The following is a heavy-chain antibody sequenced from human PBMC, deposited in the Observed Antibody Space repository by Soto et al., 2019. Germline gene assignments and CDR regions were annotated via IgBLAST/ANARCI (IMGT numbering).Heavy chain of an antibody. CDR2: ISQRGSA. CDR3: ARYSAVSGTYYFDY. D-gene: IGHD6-13*01. V-gene: IGHV4-4*02. Sequence: QVHLQESGPGLVKPSGTLSLTCDVSGASISSVYWWSWVRQSPGKGLEWIGEISQRGSANYRPPLKSRVTMSPDTSKNQFSLRLTSVTAADTAVYYCARYSAVSGTYYFDYWGQGTLATVSS. CDR1: GASISSVYW. J-gene: IGHJ4*02.